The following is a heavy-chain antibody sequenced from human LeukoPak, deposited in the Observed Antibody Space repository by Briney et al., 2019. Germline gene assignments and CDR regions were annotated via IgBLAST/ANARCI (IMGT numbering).Heavy chain of an antibody. CDR3: AKGYCSGGSCYVFVYAFDI. V-gene: IGHV3-30*02. D-gene: IGHD2-15*01. CDR2: IRYDGSNK. J-gene: IGHJ3*02. CDR1: GFTFSSYG. Sequence: PGGSLRLSCAASGFTFSSYGMHWVRQAPGKGLERVAFIRYDGSNKYYADSVKGRFTISRDNSKNTLYLQMNSLRAEDTAVYYCAKGYCSGGSCYVFVYAFDIWGQGTMVTVSS.